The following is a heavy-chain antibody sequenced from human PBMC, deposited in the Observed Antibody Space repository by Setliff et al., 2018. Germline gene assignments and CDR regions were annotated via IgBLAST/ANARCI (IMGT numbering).Heavy chain of an antibody. Sequence: PGGSLRLSCAASGFSFSGYYMSWVRQAPGKGLEWLSKISGSGTTIFYADSVRDRFTISRDNAKNLLYLQMNNLRVEDTALYSCARDGVSYAMDVWGHGTTVTVSS. CDR3: ARDGVSYAMDV. CDR2: ISGSGTTI. CDR1: GFSFSGYY. V-gene: IGHV3-11*04. J-gene: IGHJ6*02.